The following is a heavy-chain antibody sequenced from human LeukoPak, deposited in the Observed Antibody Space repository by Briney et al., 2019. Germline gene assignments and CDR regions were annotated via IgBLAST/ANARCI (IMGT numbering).Heavy chain of an antibody. CDR1: GFTFSRYS. D-gene: IGHD3-10*02. CDR2: ISSSGSTI. CDR3: AELGITMIGGV. J-gene: IGHJ6*04. V-gene: IGHV3-48*03. Sequence: GGSLRLSCAASGFTFSRYSMHWVRQAPGKGLEWVSYISSSGSTIYYADSVKGRFTISRDNAKNSLYLQMNSLRAEDTAVYYCAELGITMIGGVWGKGTTVTTSS.